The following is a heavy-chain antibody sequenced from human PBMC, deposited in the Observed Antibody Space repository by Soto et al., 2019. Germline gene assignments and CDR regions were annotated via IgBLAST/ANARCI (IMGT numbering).Heavy chain of an antibody. CDR2: ISGSGGST. D-gene: IGHD6-13*01. CDR1: GFTFSSYA. J-gene: IGHJ4*02. V-gene: IGHV3-23*01. Sequence: GGSLRLSCAASGFTFSSYAMSWVRQAPGKWLEWVSAISGSGGSTYYADSVKGRFTISRDNSKNTLYLQMNSLRAEDTAVYYCAKDWEQQQLIYFDYWGQGTLVTVSS. CDR3: AKDWEQQQLIYFDY.